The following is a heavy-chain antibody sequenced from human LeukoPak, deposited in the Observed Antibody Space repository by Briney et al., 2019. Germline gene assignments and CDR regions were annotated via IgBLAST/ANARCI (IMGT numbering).Heavy chain of an antibody. Sequence: SVKVSXKASGGTFSSYTISWVRQAPGQGLEWMGRIIPILGIANYAQKFQGRVTITADKSTSTAYMELSSLRSEDTAVYYCARDNGYCSSTSCYTGVGWFDPWGQGTLVTVSS. CDR3: ARDNGYCSSTSCYTGVGWFDP. CDR1: GGTFSSYT. J-gene: IGHJ5*02. D-gene: IGHD2-2*02. V-gene: IGHV1-69*04. CDR2: IIPILGIA.